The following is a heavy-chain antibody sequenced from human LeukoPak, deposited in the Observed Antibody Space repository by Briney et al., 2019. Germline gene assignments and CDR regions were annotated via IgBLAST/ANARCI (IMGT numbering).Heavy chain of an antibody. J-gene: IGHJ5*02. D-gene: IGHD2-15*01. CDR1: GGSFSGYY. CDR2: TNHSGNT. CDR3: VTEPGYCTGGRCYGGWFDP. Sequence: PSETLSLTCAVYGGSFSGYYWSWIRQAPGKGLEWIGETNHSGNTNYNPSLKSRVTILVDTSKNQFSLKLSSVAAADTAVYYCVTEPGYCTGGRCYGGWFDPWGQGTLVTVSS. V-gene: IGHV4-34*01.